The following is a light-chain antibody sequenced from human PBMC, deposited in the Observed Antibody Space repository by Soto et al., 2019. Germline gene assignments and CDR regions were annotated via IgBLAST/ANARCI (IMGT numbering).Light chain of an antibody. J-gene: IGKJ1*01. CDR2: GAS. CDR1: QSVSSSY. CDR3: QQYGSSPK. Sequence: EIVLTQSPGTMSLSPGERATLSCRASQSVSSSYLAWYQQKPGQAPRLLIYGASSRATGIPDRFSGSVSGTDFTLTIRRLEPKDFAVYYCQQYGSSPKFGQGTKVEIK. V-gene: IGKV3-20*01.